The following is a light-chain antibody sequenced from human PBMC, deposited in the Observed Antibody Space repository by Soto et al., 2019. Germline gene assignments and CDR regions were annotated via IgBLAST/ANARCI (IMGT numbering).Light chain of an antibody. CDR3: QQYNNWPRT. Sequence: EVVMTQSPATLSASPGERATLSCRASQSVSSNLAWYQQKPGQAPRLLIYDSSTRTTGISARFSGSGSGTEFTLTIDSLQSEDFAVYYCQQYNNWPRTFGQGTKVDIK. V-gene: IGKV3-15*01. CDR2: DSS. J-gene: IGKJ1*01. CDR1: QSVSSN.